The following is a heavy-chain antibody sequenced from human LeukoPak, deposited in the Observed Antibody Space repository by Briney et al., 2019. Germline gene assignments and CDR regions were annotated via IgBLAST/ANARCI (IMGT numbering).Heavy chain of an antibody. J-gene: IGHJ6*03. V-gene: IGHV1-18*01. CDR3: ARVSAAQCYYYYMDV. Sequence: ASVKVSCKASGYTFTSYGISWVRQAPGQGLEWMGWISAYNGNTNYAQKLQGRVTMTTDTPTSTAYMELRSLRSDDTAVYYCARVSAAQCYYYYMDVWGKGTTVTISS. CDR1: GYTFTSYG. CDR2: ISAYNGNT. D-gene: IGHD2-2*01.